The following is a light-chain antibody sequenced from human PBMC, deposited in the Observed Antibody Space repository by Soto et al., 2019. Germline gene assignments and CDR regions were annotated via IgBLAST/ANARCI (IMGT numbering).Light chain of an antibody. V-gene: IGKV1-8*01. CDR2: AAS. Sequence: AIRMTQSPSSLSASKGDRVTITCRASQGISSYLAWYQQKPGKAPKLLIYAASTLQSGVPSRFSGSGSGTDFTLTISCLQSEDFATYYCQQYYSYLTWTFGQGTKVDIK. CDR1: QGISSY. CDR3: QQYYSYLTWT. J-gene: IGKJ1*01.